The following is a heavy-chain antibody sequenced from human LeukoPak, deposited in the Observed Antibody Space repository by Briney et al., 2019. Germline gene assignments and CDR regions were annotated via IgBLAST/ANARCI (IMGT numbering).Heavy chain of an antibody. CDR1: GFTFSSYW. CDR3: ARDLSWNYGDF. CDR2: VNPDGTFT. J-gene: IGHJ4*02. D-gene: IGHD1-7*01. Sequence: GGSLRLSRGASGFTFSSYWIHWVRDAPGKGLEWVSRVNPDGTFTNYADSVKGRFTISRDNAKNTVYLQMNSLRVEDTAVYYCARDLSWNYGDFWGQGTLVTVSS. V-gene: IGHV3-74*01.